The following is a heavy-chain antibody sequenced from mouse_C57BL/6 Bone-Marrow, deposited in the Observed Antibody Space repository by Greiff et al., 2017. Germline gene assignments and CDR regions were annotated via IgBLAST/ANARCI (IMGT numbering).Heavy chain of an antibody. CDR2: INPSTGGT. CDR1: GYSFTGYY. D-gene: IGHD1-1*01. J-gene: IGHJ1*03. CDR3: AREGDYYGRLYCDV. V-gene: IGHV1-42*01. Sequence: EVQLQESGPELVKPGASVKISCTASGYSFTGYYMNWVKQSPEKSLEWIGGINPSTGGTTYNQKFKAKATLTVDKSSSTAYMQLKSLTSEDSAVYYCAREGDYYGRLYCDVWGTGTTVTVSS.